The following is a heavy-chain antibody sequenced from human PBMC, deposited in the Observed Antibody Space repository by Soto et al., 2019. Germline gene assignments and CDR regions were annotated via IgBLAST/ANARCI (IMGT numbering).Heavy chain of an antibody. V-gene: IGHV4-39*01. CDR1: GGSISSSSYY. J-gene: IGHJ4*02. Sequence: SETLSLTCIVSGGSISSSSYYWGWIRQPPGKGLEWIGSIYYSGSTYYNPSLKSRFTISVDTSKNQLSLKLSSVTAADTAVYYCASGHGHSWYYSHYWGQGSLVTVSS. CDR3: ASGHGHSWYYSHY. CDR2: IYYSGST. D-gene: IGHD6-13*01.